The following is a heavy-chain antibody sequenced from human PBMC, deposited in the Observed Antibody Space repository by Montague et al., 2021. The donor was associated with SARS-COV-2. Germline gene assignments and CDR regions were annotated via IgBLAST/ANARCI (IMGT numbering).Heavy chain of an antibody. CDR3: ARVGNYLGVY. Sequence: SETLSLTCTVSSDSVSSGKYFWTWIRQPPGKGLEWIGYIFYTGSANYNPSLKSRVTISVDTSNNQFSLKLKSMSAADTAVYYCARVGNYLGVYWGQGILATVPS. D-gene: IGHD3-10*01. V-gene: IGHV4-61*01. CDR2: IFYTGSA. CDR1: SDSVSSGKYF. J-gene: IGHJ4*02.